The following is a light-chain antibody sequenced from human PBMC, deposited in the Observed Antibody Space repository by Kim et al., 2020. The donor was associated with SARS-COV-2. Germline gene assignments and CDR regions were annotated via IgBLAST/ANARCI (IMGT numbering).Light chain of an antibody. CDR2: EVT. CDR1: SRDVGRYNR. Sequence: GRAFTIYCTETSRDVGRYNRVSWYQQPPGTAPKLIIYEVTNRPSGVPDRFSGSKSGNVASLTISGLRAEDEADYFCNSYTSTYRYVFGSGTKVTVL. J-gene: IGLJ1*01. V-gene: IGLV2-18*02. CDR3: NSYTSTYRYV.